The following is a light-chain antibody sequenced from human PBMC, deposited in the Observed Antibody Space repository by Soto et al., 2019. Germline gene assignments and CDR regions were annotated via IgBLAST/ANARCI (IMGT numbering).Light chain of an antibody. J-gene: IGKJ1*01. Sequence: DIQMTQSPSSLSASVGDRVTITCRAGQRIATHLNWYQQKPGKAPKLLIYAASSLQSGVPSTFSGSRSGTDFTLTISSLQPEDFATYYCQQSYSTPRTFGQGTKVEIK. CDR1: QRIATH. V-gene: IGKV1-39*01. CDR2: AAS. CDR3: QQSYSTPRT.